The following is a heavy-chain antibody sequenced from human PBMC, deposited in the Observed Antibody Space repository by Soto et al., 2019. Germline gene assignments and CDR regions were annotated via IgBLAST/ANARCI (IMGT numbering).Heavy chain of an antibody. CDR2: IIPIFGTA. J-gene: IGHJ6*02. Sequence: RASVKVSCKASGGTFSSYAISWVRQAPGQGLEWMGGIIPIFGTANYAQKFQGRVTITADESTSTAYMELSSLRSEDTAVYYCARDARRGYYYYGMDVWGQGTTVTVSS. D-gene: IGHD3-10*01. V-gene: IGHV1-69*13. CDR1: GGTFSSYA. CDR3: ARDARRGYYYYGMDV.